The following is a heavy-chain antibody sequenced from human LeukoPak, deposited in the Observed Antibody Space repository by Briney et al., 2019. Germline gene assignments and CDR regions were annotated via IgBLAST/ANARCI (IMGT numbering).Heavy chain of an antibody. CDR3: ARQVRTTPGVYNWFDP. Sequence: VASVKVSCKASGYTFTSYYMHWVRQAPGQGLEWMGIINPSGGSTSYAQKFQGRVTMTRDMSTSTVYMEPSSLRSEDTAVYYCARQVRTTPGVYNWFDPWGQGTLVTVSS. CDR1: GYTFTSYY. J-gene: IGHJ5*02. D-gene: IGHD4-11*01. CDR2: INPSGGST. V-gene: IGHV1-46*01.